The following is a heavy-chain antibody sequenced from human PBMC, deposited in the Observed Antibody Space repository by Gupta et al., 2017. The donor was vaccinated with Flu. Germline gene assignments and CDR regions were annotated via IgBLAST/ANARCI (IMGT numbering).Heavy chain of an antibody. CDR1: GFTSSNYW. Sequence: EVQLVESGGGLVQPGGSLRLSCAASGFTSSNYWMSWVRQAPGKGLEWVANIQQDGSEKYYVDSVKGRFTISRDNAKNSLYLQMNSLRGEDTAVYYCARVIGWRVGYFQYWGQGTLVTVSS. CDR3: ARVIGWRVGYFQY. CDR2: IQQDGSEK. D-gene: IGHD2/OR15-2a*01. J-gene: IGHJ1*01. V-gene: IGHV3-7*01.